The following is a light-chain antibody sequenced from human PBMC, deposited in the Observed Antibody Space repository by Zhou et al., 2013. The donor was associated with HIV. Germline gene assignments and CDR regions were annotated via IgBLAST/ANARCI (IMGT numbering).Light chain of an antibody. CDR2: GAS. CDR1: QSFGTK. J-gene: IGKJ1*01. Sequence: EVLMTQSPVTLSVSPGGRATLSCRASQSFGTKLAWYQQKPGQAPRLLIYGASIRDTGIPARFTGSGSGTEFTLTISSLQSEDFAVYYCQQYNNWPRTFGQGTKVEIK. V-gene: IGKV3-15*01. CDR3: QQYNNWPRT.